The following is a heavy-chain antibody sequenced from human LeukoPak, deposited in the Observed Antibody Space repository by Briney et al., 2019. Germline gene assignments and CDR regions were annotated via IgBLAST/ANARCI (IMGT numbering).Heavy chain of an antibody. CDR1: GFIFSSYW. V-gene: IGHV3-74*01. CDR2: INTDGTTT. Sequence: GGSLRLSCAASGFIFSSYWMHWVRQTPGKGVVWVSRINTDGTTTSYSDAVRGRFTISRDNARNTVHLQMTSLTDEDAGLYVCTRGLHTVDFLGQGTLVTVSS. J-gene: IGHJ4*02. CDR3: TRGLHTVDF. D-gene: IGHD3-16*01.